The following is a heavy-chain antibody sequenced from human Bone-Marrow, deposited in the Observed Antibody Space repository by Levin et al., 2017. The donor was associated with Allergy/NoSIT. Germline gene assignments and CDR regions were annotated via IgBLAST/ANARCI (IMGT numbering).Heavy chain of an antibody. V-gene: IGHV4-4*02. Sequence: SETLSLTCAVSGGSISNNNWWTWVRQAPGKGLEWIGEIHHSGSTNYDPSLRSRLTISVDKSKNQFSLRLSSVTAADTAVYYCARSSAGPHYYFYMDVWGTGTTVTVSS. CDR3: ARSSAGPHYYFYMDV. CDR1: GGSISNNNW. D-gene: IGHD6-25*01. CDR2: IHHSGST. J-gene: IGHJ6*03.